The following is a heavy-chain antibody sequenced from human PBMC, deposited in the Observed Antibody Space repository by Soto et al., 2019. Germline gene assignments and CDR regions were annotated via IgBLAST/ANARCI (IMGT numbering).Heavy chain of an antibody. CDR1: GGTFSSYA. J-gene: IGHJ6*02. CDR3: ARGNGSGSYYSNNYYYYYYGMDV. V-gene: IGHV1-69*13. Sequence: GASVKVSCKASGGTFSSYAISWVRQARGQGLEWMGGIIPIFGTANYAQKFQGRVTITADESTSTAYMELSSLRSEDTAVYYCARGNGSGSYYSNNYYYYYYGMDVWGQGTTVTVSS. D-gene: IGHD3-10*01. CDR2: IIPIFGTA.